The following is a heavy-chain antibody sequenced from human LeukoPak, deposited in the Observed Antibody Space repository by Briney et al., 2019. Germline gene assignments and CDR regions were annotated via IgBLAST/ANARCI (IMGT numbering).Heavy chain of an antibody. V-gene: IGHV3-53*01. CDR3: TRTFYLDSSSYFYF. CDR1: GFTVSSNY. Sequence: PGGSLRLSCAASGFTVSSNYMSWVRQAPGKGLEWVSGIGGSGTRTYYADSVKGRFTISRDNSINTLYLQMNSLRAEDTAVYYCTRTFYLDSSSYFYFWGLGTLVTVSS. CDR2: IGGSGTRT. D-gene: IGHD3-22*01. J-gene: IGHJ4*02.